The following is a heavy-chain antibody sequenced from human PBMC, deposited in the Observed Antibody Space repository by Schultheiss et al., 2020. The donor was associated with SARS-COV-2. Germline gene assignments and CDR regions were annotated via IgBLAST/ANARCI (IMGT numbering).Heavy chain of an antibody. CDR3: ARLGYNDNSPIFYYFYGLDV. V-gene: IGHV4-34*01. D-gene: IGHD3-22*01. CDR1: GGPFSGAY. J-gene: IGHJ6*02. CDR2: INHSGTT. Sequence: SETLSLTCAVYGGPFSGAYWSWIRQPPGKGLQWIGEINHSGTTNYNPSLKSRVTISVDTSSYHFSLKLSSVTAADTAVYYCARLGYNDNSPIFYYFYGLDVWGQGTTVTAP.